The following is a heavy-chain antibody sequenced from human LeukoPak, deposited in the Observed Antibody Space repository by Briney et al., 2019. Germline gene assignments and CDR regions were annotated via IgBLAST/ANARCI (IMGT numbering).Heavy chain of an antibody. V-gene: IGHV4-39*07. Sequence: PSETLSLTCTVSGGSISSSSYYWGWIRQPPGKGLEWIGSIYYSGSTYYNPSLKSRVTISLGTSKNQFSLKLSSVTAADTAVYYCARDYYDKMGRAFDIWGQGTMVTVSS. CDR3: ARDYYDKMGRAFDI. CDR2: IYYSGST. D-gene: IGHD3-22*01. J-gene: IGHJ3*02. CDR1: GGSISSSSYY.